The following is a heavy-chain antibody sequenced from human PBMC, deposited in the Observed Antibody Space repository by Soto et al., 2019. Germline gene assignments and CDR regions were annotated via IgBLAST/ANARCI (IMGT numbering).Heavy chain of an antibody. D-gene: IGHD3-3*01. V-gene: IGHV1-69*13. CDR3: ARVLWMIFGVVRFRPAFDI. CDR2: IIPIFGTA. CDR1: GGTFSSYA. J-gene: IGHJ3*02. Sequence: SVKVSCKASGGTFSSYAISWVRQAPGQGLEWMGGIIPIFGTANYAQKFQGRVTITADESTSTAYMELSSLRSEDTAVYYCARVLWMIFGVVRFRPAFDIWGQGTTVTGSS.